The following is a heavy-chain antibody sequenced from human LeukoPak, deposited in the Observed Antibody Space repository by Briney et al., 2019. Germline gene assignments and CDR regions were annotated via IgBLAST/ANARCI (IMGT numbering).Heavy chain of an antibody. CDR2: INPYSGST. CDR3: ARDLDNWNYDPFDY. J-gene: IGHJ4*02. V-gene: IGHV1-2*02. Sequence: ASVKVSCKASGYTFTAHYLNWVRQAPGQGLQWMGWINPYSGSTNYAQTFQGRVTMSSDTSVDTAYMELTSLTSDDSAVYYCARDLDNWNYDPFDYWGQGTLVTVSS. D-gene: IGHD1-7*01. CDR1: GYTFTAHY.